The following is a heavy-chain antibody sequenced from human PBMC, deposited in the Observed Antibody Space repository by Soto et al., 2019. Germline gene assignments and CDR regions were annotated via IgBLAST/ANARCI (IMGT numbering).Heavy chain of an antibody. D-gene: IGHD3-10*01. CDR3: AVRGSGSMDAFDI. J-gene: IGHJ3*02. CDR1: GFTSSSSW. Sequence: XGSLRLSCSAAGFTSSSSWMSWVRQAPGKGLDWVANIKQDGSEKYYVDSVKGRFTISRDNAKNSLYLQMNSLRAEDTAVYYCAVRGSGSMDAFDIWGQGTMATVSS. V-gene: IGHV3-7*03. CDR2: IKQDGSEK.